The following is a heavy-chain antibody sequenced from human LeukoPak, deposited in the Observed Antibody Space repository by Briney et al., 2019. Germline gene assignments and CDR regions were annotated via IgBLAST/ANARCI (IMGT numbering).Heavy chain of an antibody. CDR2: ISGSGDST. CDR1: GFTFTSYG. J-gene: IGHJ4*02. CDR3: AKWQYYGSGDDY. V-gene: IGHV3-23*01. D-gene: IGHD3-10*01. Sequence: GGSLRLSCAASGFTFTSYGMSWVRQAPNKGLEWLSTISGSGDSTYYADSVKGRFTISRDNSKNTLFLQMNSLRAEDMAIYYCAKWQYYGSGDDYWGQGTLVTVSS.